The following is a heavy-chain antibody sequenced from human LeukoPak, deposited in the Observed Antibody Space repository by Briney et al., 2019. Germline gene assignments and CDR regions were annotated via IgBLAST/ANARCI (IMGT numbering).Heavy chain of an antibody. CDR1: GFTFSSYG. D-gene: IGHD3-22*01. J-gene: IGHJ4*02. CDR3: FVGYYDSSGYPFDY. V-gene: IGHV3-30*03. Sequence: QPGGSLRLSCAASGFTFSSYGMHWVRQAPVKGLEWVAVISYDGSNKYYADSVKGRFTISRDNSKNTLYLQMNSLRAEDTAVYYCFVGYYDSSGYPFDYWGQGTLVTVSS. CDR2: ISYDGSNK.